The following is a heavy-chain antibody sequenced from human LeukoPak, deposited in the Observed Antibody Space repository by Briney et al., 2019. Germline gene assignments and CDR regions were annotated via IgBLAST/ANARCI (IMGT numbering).Heavy chain of an antibody. CDR2: IYYSGST. CDR3: ARAPGGNPTTHYFDY. J-gene: IGHJ4*02. V-gene: IGHV4-59*01. D-gene: IGHD1-14*01. CDR1: GGSISSYY. Sequence: SETLSLTCTVSGGSISSYYWSWIRQPPGKGLEWIGYIYYSGSTNYNPSLKSRVTISVDTSKNQFSLHLSSVTAADTAVYYCARAPGGNPTTHYFDYWGQGTLVTVSS.